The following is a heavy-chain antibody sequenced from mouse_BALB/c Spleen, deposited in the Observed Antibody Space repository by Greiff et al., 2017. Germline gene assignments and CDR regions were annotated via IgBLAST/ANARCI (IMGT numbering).Heavy chain of an antibody. CDR2: ISSGGSYT. D-gene: IGHD2-3*01. J-gene: IGHJ4*01. CDR1: GFTFSSYA. Sequence: EVNVVESGGGLVKPGGSLKLSCAASGFTFSSYAMSWVRQSPEKRLEWVAEISSGGSYTYYPDTVTGRFTISRDNAKNTLYLEMSSLRSEDTAMYYCARDRADGYYGYYYAMDYWGQGTSVTVSS. V-gene: IGHV5-9-4*01. CDR3: ARDRADGYYGYYYAMDY.